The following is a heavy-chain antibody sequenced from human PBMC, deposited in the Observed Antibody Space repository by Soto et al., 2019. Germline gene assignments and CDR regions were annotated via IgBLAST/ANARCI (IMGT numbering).Heavy chain of an antibody. V-gene: IGHV4-34*01. J-gene: IGHJ3*02. CDR2: IKHSGST. Sequence: QVQLQQWGAGLLKPSETLSLTCAVYGGSFSGYYWSWIRQPPGKGLEWIGEIKHSGSTNYNPSLKSRVTISVDTSKNQFSLKLSSVTAADTAVYYCARLAGTNAFDIWGQGTMVTVSS. D-gene: IGHD6-19*01. CDR3: ARLAGTNAFDI. CDR1: GGSFSGYY.